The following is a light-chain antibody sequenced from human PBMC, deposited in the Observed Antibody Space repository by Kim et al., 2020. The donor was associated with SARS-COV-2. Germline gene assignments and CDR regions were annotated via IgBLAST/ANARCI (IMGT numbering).Light chain of an antibody. J-gene: IGLJ2*01. CDR2: SNN. CDR1: DSNIVSNT. CDR3: AAWDDSLNGPV. V-gene: IGLV1-44*01. Sequence: GQRVTIACSGSDSNIVSNTLYLYQQLPRTAPHLLIYSNNQRPSGVPDRFSGSKSGTSASLAISGLQSEDEADYYCAAWDDSLNGPVFGGGTQLTVL.